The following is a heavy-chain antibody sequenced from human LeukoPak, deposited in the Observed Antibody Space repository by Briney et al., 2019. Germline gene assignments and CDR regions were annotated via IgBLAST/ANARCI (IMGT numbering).Heavy chain of an antibody. CDR1: GGSISSYY. V-gene: IGHV4-59*01. CDR3: ASGYYGTRTLAFDY. CDR2: IYYSGST. J-gene: IGHJ4*02. Sequence: SETLSLTCTVSGGSISSYYWSWIRQPPGKGLEWIGYIYYSGSTNYNPSLKSRVTISVDTSKNQFSLKLSSVTAADTAVYYCASGYYGTRTLAFDYWGQGTLVTVPS. D-gene: IGHD4-17*01.